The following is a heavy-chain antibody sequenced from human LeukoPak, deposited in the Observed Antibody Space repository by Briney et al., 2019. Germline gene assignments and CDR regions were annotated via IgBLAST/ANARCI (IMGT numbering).Heavy chain of an antibody. CDR3: ARSSRRGYSSYDAFDI. CDR2: IYTSGST. J-gene: IGHJ3*02. Sequence: SETLSLTCTVSGGSISSYYWSWIRQPAGKELEWIGRIYTSGSTNYNPSLKSRVTMSVDTSKNQFSLKLSSVTAADTAVYYCARSSRRGYSSYDAFDIWGQGTMVTVSS. V-gene: IGHV4-4*07. CDR1: GGSISSYY. D-gene: IGHD5-18*01.